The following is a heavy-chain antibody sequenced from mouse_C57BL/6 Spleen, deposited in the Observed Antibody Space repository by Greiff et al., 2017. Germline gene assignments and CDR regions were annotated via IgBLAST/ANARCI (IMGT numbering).Heavy chain of an antibody. Sequence: VKLQESGAELVRPGASVKLSCKASGYTFTDYYINWVKQRPGQGLEWIARIYPGSGNTYYNEKFKGKATLTAEKSSSTAYMQLSSLTSEDSAVYFCAREGSSYYAMDYWGQGTSVTVSS. CDR3: AREGSSYYAMDY. D-gene: IGHD1-1*01. J-gene: IGHJ4*01. CDR2: IYPGSGNT. V-gene: IGHV1-76*01. CDR1: GYTFTDYY.